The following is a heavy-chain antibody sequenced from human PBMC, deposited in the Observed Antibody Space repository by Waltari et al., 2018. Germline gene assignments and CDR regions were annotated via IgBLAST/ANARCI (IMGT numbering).Heavy chain of an antibody. CDR3: ARDRGRGLYLDT. CDR1: GDSMSTSDY. V-gene: IGHV4-4*02. J-gene: IGHJ4*02. Sequence: QLQLQESGPGLVKPSGTLSLICAVSGDSMSTSDYWSWVRQPPGKGLEWIGQVPGDGKTNYNPSFASRVTMSLDTSTYHFALKLTSATAADTALYYCARDRGRGLYLDTWGQGTLVTVSP. D-gene: IGHD1-1*01. CDR2: VPGDGKT.